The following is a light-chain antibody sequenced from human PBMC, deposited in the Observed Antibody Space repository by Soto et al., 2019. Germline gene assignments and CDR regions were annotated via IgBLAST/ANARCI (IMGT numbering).Light chain of an antibody. Sequence: QSVLTQPRSVSGSPGQSVTISCTGTSSDIGGYNYVSWYQHHPDKAPNLLIYDVSKRPSGVPDRFSGSKSGNTASLTISGLQAEDEADYYCAAWDDSLNGRYVFGTGTKVTVL. J-gene: IGLJ1*01. CDR2: DVS. CDR1: SSDIGGYNY. V-gene: IGLV2-11*01. CDR3: AAWDDSLNGRYV.